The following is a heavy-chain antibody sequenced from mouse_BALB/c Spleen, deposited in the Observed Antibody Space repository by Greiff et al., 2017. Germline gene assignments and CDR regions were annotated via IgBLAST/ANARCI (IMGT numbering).Heavy chain of an antibody. CDR2: IWSGGST. D-gene: IGHD2-4*01. CDR1: GFSLTSYG. J-gene: IGHJ3*01. Sequence: VKLMESGPGLVQPSQSLSITCTVSGFSLTSYGVHWVRQSPGKGLEWLGVIWSGGSTDYNAAFISRLSISKDNSKSQVFFKMNSLQANDTAIYYCARNAPMITTGDWFAYWGQGTLVTVSA. CDR3: ARNAPMITTGDWFAY. V-gene: IGHV2-2*02.